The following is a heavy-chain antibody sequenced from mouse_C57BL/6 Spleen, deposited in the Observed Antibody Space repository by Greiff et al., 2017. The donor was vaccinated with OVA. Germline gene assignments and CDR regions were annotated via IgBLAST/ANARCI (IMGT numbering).Heavy chain of an antibody. D-gene: IGHD3-3*01. CDR2: ISDGGSYT. CDR3: AREGDVYFDY. V-gene: IGHV5-4*01. CDR1: GFTFSSYA. Sequence: EVKLMESGGGLVKPGGSLKLSCAASGFTFSSYAMSWVRQTPEKRLEWVATISDGGSYTYYPDNVKGRFTISRDNAKNNLYLQMSHLKSEDTAMYYCAREGDVYFDYWGQGTTLTVSS. J-gene: IGHJ2*01.